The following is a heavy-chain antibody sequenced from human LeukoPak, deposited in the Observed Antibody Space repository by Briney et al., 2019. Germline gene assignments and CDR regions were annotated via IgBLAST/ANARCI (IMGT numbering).Heavy chain of an antibody. Sequence: GGSLRLSCAAPGFTFSSYAMSWVRQAPGKGLEWVSAISGSGGSTYYADSVKGRFTISRDNSKNTLYLQMNSLRAEDTAVYYCAKDSQYQLLFNGYFDYWGQGTLVTVSS. J-gene: IGHJ4*02. CDR2: ISGSGGST. D-gene: IGHD2-2*01. CDR1: GFTFSSYA. CDR3: AKDSQYQLLFNGYFDY. V-gene: IGHV3-23*01.